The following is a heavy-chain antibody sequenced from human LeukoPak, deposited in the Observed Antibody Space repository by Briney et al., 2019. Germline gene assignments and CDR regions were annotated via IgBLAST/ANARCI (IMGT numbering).Heavy chain of an antibody. CDR2: ISAYNGNT. V-gene: IGHV1-18*04. CDR1: GYTFTSYG. D-gene: IGHD3-22*01. J-gene: IGHJ5*02. CDR3: ARVKYYDSSGNWFDP. Sequence: ASVKVSCKASGYTFTSYGIRWVRQAPGQGLEWMGWISAYNGNTNYAQKLQGRVTMTTDTSTSTAYMELRSLRSDDTAVYYCARVKYYDSSGNWFDPWGQGTLVTVSS.